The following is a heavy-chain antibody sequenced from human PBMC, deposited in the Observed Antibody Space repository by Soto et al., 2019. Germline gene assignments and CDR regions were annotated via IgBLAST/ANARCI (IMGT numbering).Heavy chain of an antibody. D-gene: IGHD6-13*01. CDR1: GGSISSGGYY. Sequence: QVQLQESGPGLVKPSQTLSLTCTVSGGSISSGGYYWSWIRQHPGKGLEWMGYIYYSGSTYYNPSLKSRVTISVDTSKNQFSLKLSSVTAADTAVYYCARGGDEAAGTTTDHYYYYYGMDVWGQGTTVTVSS. CDR3: ARGGDEAAGTTTDHYYYYYGMDV. V-gene: IGHV4-31*03. J-gene: IGHJ6*02. CDR2: IYYSGST.